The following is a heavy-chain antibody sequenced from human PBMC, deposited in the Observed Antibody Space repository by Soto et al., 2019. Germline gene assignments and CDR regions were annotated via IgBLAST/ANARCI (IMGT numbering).Heavy chain of an antibody. CDR3: ASHHGSTTSVYGFDP. J-gene: IGHJ5*02. V-gene: IGHV1-18*01. Sequence: ASVKVSCKASGYTFFTYDISWVRQAPGQGLEWMGWISTYSGDTKYAQKFQGRVTMTTDTSTTTAYLELRSLRSDDTAVYYCASHHGSTTSVYGFDPWGQGTTVTVSS. CDR1: GYTFFTYD. CDR2: ISTYSGDT. D-gene: IGHD3-10*01.